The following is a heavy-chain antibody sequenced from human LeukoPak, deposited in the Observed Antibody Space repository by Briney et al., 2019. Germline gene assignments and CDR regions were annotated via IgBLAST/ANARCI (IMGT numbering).Heavy chain of an antibody. D-gene: IGHD6-13*01. CDR3: ARPLGRIAAFNDY. CDR2: IKQDGSEK. CDR1: GFTFSSYW. Sequence: GGFLRLSCAASGFTFSSYWMSWVRQAPGKGLEWVANIKQDGSEKYYVDSVKGRFTISRDNAKNSLYLQMNSLRAEDTAVYYCARPLGRIAAFNDYWGQGTLVTVSS. J-gene: IGHJ4*02. V-gene: IGHV3-7*01.